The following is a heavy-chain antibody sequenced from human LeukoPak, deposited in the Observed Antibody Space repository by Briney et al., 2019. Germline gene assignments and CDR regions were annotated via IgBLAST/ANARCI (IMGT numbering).Heavy chain of an antibody. D-gene: IGHD6-19*01. CDR3: ARDAVAALDY. J-gene: IGHJ4*02. CDR2: IYYSGTT. V-gene: IGHV4-39*07. Sequence: SETLSLTCTVSGGSISSSSYYWGWIRQPPGKGLEWIGSIYYSGTTYYNPSLKSRVTISVDTSRNQFSLKLSSVTAADTAVYYCARDAVAALDYWGQGTLVTVSS. CDR1: GGSISSSSYY.